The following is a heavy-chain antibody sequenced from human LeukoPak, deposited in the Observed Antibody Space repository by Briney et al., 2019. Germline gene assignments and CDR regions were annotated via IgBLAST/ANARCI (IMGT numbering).Heavy chain of an antibody. CDR1: VDSISRGDYS. CDR3: ARELWFVNAPGSWLDP. D-gene: IGHD3-10*01. CDR2: SCHTGIS. J-gene: IGHJ5*02. Sequence: SQTLSLTCTVSVDSISRGDYSWSWIRRPSGKGLEWIVYSCHTGISYYIPSLMSRLTISVHRFMNQFSLRLTSGTAADTAVYYCARELWFVNAPGSWLDPWGQGTLVTVSS. V-gene: IGHV4-30-2*01.